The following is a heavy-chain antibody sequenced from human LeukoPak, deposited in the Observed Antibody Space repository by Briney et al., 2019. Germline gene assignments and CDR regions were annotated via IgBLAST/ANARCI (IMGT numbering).Heavy chain of an antibody. J-gene: IGHJ4*02. CDR2: IYYSGST. CDR3: ARGDDSSGNFDY. CDR1: GGSISSYY. V-gene: IGHV4-59*08. Sequence: SSETLSLTCTVSGGSISSYYWSWIRQPPGKGLEWIGYIYYSGSTNYNPSLKSRVTISVDTSKNQFSLKLSSVTAADTAVYYCARGDDSSGNFDYWGQGTLVTVSS. D-gene: IGHD3-22*01.